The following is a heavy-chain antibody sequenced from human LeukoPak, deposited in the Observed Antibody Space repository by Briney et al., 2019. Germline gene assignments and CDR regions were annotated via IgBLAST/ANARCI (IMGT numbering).Heavy chain of an antibody. D-gene: IGHD2-21*02. J-gene: IGHJ4*02. Sequence: SETLSLTCAVSGGSISSSNWWSWVRQPPGKGLEWIGEIYHSGSTNYNPSLKSRVTISVDKSKNQFSLKLSSVTAADTAVYYCARDPYCGGDCPYHFDYWGQGTLVTVSS. V-gene: IGHV4-4*02. CDR2: IYHSGST. CDR1: GGSISSSNW. CDR3: ARDPYCGGDCPYHFDY.